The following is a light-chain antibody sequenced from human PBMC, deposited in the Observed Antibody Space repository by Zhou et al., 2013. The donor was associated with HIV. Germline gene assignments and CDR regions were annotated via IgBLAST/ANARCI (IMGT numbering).Light chain of an antibody. CDR1: QSVNIY. V-gene: IGKV3-11*01. J-gene: IGKJ2*01. CDR2: HAS. Sequence: DIVLTQSPATLSLSPGERATLSCRASQSVNIYLAWYQQKPGQAPRLLMYHASNRATGVPARFSGSGSGTDFTLTISRLEPEDFAVYYCQQYGDSPNTFGQGTKLEIK. CDR3: QQYGDSPNT.